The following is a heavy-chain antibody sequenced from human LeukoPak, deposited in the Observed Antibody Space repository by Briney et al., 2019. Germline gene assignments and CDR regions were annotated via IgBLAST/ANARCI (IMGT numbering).Heavy chain of an antibody. CDR3: ARTIVAPESWYYYYYMDV. J-gene: IGHJ6*03. CDR2: IFTSGNT. Sequence: PSETLSLTCTASWGWIRQRAGKGLAWTGHIFTSGNTNYNPSLKSRATMSVDTSKNQFSLKLSSVTVADTAIYYCARTIVAPESWYYYYYMDVWGKGTSVSVSS. D-gene: IGHD2-2*01. V-gene: IGHV4-4*07.